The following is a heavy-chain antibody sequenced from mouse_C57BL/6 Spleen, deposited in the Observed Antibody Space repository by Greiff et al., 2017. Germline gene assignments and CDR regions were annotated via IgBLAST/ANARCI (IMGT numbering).Heavy chain of an antibody. Sequence: QVQLKQPGTELVKPGASVKLSCKASGYTFTSYWMHWVKQRPGQGLEWIGDISPSSGGTNYNEKFKSKGTLTVDKYSSTAYMQLSRLTSEDSAVYYCARSELLLDYWGQGTTLTVSS. V-gene: IGHV1-53*01. J-gene: IGHJ2*01. D-gene: IGHD1-1*01. CDR1: GYTFTSYW. CDR3: ARSELLLDY. CDR2: ISPSSGGT.